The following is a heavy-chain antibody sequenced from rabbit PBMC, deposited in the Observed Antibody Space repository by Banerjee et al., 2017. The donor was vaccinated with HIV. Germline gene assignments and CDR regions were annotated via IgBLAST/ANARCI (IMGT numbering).Heavy chain of an antibody. CDR2: IYTGSDNT. J-gene: IGHJ2*01. CDR1: GFSFSNKAV. Sequence: QEQLEESGGGLVQPEGSLTLTCKASGFSFSNKAVMCWVRQAPGKGLELVACIYTGSDNTYYASWAKGRFTISKTSSTTVTLQMTSLTAADTATYFCARSDDTYGYADGIWGQGTLVTVS. D-gene: IGHD6-1*01. CDR3: ARSDDTYGYADGI. V-gene: IGHV1S45*01.